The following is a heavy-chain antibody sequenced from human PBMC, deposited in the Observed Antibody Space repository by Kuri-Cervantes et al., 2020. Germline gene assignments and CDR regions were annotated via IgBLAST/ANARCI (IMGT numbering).Heavy chain of an antibody. CDR3: AKVNSPTVTKPRGHYFDS. V-gene: IGHV1-18*01. CDR2: ISAYNGDT. CDR1: GYTFTSYG. J-gene: IGHJ4*02. D-gene: IGHD4-17*01. Sequence: ASVKVSCKASGYTFTSYGISWVRQAPGQGPEWMGWISAYNGDTKYAQKIQGRVTMTTDTSTTTAYMELRSLRSDDTAIYYCAKVNSPTVTKPRGHYFDSWGQGTLVTVSS.